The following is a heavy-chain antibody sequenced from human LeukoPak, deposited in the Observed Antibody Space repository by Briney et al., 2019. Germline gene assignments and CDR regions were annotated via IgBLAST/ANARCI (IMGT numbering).Heavy chain of an antibody. CDR2: IYYSGST. D-gene: IGHD6-13*01. CDR3: ARVYTSSWYVIFDY. J-gene: IGHJ4*02. CDR1: GGSISSGGYS. Sequence: SETLSLTCAVSGGSISSGGYSWSWIRQPPGKGLEWIGYIYYSGSTYYNPSLKSRVTISVDTSKNQFSLKLSSVTAADTAVYYCARVYTSSWYVIFDYWGQGTLVTVSS. V-gene: IGHV4-30-4*08.